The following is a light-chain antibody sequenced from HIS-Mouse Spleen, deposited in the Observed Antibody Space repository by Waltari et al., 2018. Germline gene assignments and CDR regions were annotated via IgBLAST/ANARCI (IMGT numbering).Light chain of an antibody. J-gene: IGLJ2*01. CDR1: ALPKKY. CDR2: EDS. V-gene: IGLV3-10*01. Sequence: SYELTQPPSVSVSPGQTARITCSGDALPKKYAYWYQQKSGQAPVLVIYEDSKRPSGSPERFSGPSSGTMATWTISGAQVEDEADYYCYSTDSSGNHRVFGGGTKLTVL. CDR3: YSTDSSGNHRV.